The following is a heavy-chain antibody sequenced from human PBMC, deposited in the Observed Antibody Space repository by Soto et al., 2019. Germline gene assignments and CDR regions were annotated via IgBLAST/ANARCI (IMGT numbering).Heavy chain of an antibody. CDR2: ILNSGST. D-gene: IGHD3-10*01. Sequence: QVQLQESGPGLVKPSQTLSLTCTVSGGSISSDRYFWSWVRQHPGKGLEWIAYILNSGSTYFNPSLKSRVTFSVDTSKIQFSLNLTSVTAADTAVYYCARGHTTFGFYYYGLDVWGQGTTVIVSS. CDR1: GGSISSDRYF. V-gene: IGHV4-31*03. J-gene: IGHJ6*02. CDR3: ARGHTTFGFYYYGLDV.